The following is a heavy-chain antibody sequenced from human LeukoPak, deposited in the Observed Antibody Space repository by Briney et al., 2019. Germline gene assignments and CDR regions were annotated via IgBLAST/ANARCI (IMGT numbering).Heavy chain of an antibody. V-gene: IGHV3-48*01. CDR2: ISSSSSTI. CDR1: GFTFSRYN. J-gene: IGHJ4*02. CDR3: ARLIQLVDY. Sequence: GGSRRLSCAASGFTFSRYNMNWVRQAPGKGLEWVSYISSSSSTIYYADSVKGRFTISRDNAKNSLYLQMNSLRAEDTAVYYCARLIQLVDYWGQGTLVTVSS. D-gene: IGHD5-18*01.